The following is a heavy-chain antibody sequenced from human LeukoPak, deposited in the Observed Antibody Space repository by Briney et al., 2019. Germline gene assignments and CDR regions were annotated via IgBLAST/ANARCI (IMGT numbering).Heavy chain of an antibody. CDR1: GYTLTELS. CDR2: FDPEDGET. J-gene: IGHJ4*02. CDR3: ATGEFGGSYPFDY. D-gene: IGHD1-26*01. Sequence: ASVKVSCKVSGYTLTELSMHWVRQAPGKGLEWTGGFDPEDGETIYAQKFQGRVTMTEDTSTDTAYMELSSLRPEDTAVYYCATGEFGGSYPFDYWGQGTLVTVSS. V-gene: IGHV1-24*01.